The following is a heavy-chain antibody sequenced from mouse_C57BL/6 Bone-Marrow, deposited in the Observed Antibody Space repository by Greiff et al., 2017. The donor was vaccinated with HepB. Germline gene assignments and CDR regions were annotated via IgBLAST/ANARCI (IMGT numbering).Heavy chain of an antibody. V-gene: IGHV14-4*01. CDR2: IDPENGDT. Sequence: VQLQQSGAELVRPGASVKLSCTASGFNIKDDYMHWVKQRPEQGLEWIGWIDPENGDTEYASKFQGKATITADTSSNTAYLQLSSLTSEDTAVYYCTAYYYGTSWGFAYWGQGTLVTVSA. CDR1: GFNIKDDY. CDR3: TAYYYGTSWGFAY. D-gene: IGHD1-1*01. J-gene: IGHJ3*01.